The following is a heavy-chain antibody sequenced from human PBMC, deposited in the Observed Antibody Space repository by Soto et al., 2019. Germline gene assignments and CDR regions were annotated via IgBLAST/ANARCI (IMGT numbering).Heavy chain of an antibody. J-gene: IGHJ6*02. CDR2: ISAYNGNT. D-gene: IGHD3-22*01. V-gene: IGHV1-18*01. Sequence: ASVKVSCKASGYTFTSYGISWVRQAPGQGLAWMGWISAYNGNTNYAQKLQGRVTMTTDTSTSTAYMELRSLRSDDTAVYYCARDLGDYYDSSGYSRNYYYYGMDVWGQGTTVTVSS. CDR3: ARDLGDYYDSSGYSRNYYYYGMDV. CDR1: GYTFTSYG.